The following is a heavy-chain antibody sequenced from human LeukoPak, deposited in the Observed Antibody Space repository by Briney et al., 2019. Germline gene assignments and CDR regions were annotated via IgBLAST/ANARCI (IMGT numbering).Heavy chain of an antibody. J-gene: IGHJ4*02. CDR1: GYTFTGYY. V-gene: IGHV1-2*02. D-gene: IGHD5-18*01. CDR3: ASRGYSYGYYFDY. CDR2: INPNSGGT. Sequence: ASVKVSCKASGYTFTGYYMHWVRPAPGQGLEWMGWINPNSGGTNYAQKFQGRVTMTRDTSISTAYMELSRLRSDDTAVYYCASRGYSYGYYFDYWGQGTLVTVSS.